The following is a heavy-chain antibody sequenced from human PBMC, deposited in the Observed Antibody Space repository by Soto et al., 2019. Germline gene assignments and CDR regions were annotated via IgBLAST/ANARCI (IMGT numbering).Heavy chain of an antibody. CDR2: ISSNGGFT. CDR1: GFTFSNYA. D-gene: IGHD2-2*01. V-gene: IGHV3-64D*06. Sequence: HPGGSLRLSCSASGFTFSNYALHWARQAPGKGLAYVSSISSNGGFTYYSDSVKGRFTISRDNSKNTLSLQMTSLRPEDTAVYYCVTTGHCSGTRCYEFRDYYYGMDVWGQGTTVTVSS. CDR3: VTTGHCSGTRCYEFRDYYYGMDV. J-gene: IGHJ6*02.